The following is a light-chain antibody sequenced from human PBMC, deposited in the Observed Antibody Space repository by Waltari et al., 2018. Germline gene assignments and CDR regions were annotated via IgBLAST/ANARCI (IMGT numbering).Light chain of an antibody. CDR1: SSDIGDYNY. J-gene: IGLJ3*02. Sequence: QSALTQPPSASGSPGQSVSISCTGTSSDIGDYNYVSWYQQHPGKAPKLLIFEVHKRPAGVPDRFAGSKSGITASLTVSGLQAEDEASYYCSAYAGSYNLVLFGGGTKLTVL. CDR2: EVH. CDR3: SAYAGSYNLVL. V-gene: IGLV2-8*01.